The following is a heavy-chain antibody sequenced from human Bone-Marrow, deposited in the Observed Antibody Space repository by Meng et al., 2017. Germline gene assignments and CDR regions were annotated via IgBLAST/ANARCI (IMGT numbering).Heavy chain of an antibody. CDR1: GYIFNNYG. D-gene: IGHD2-2*02. CDR3: ATYTGGRGLDY. Sequence: QVQLVQAGAEVKKPGASGKVYCKASGYIFNNYGVSWVRQAPGQGPEWMGWISAYNGNTNYAQNFQGRFTMTTDTSTSTAYMELRSLRSDDTAVYYCATYTGGRGLDYWGQGTLVTVSS. CDR2: ISAYNGNT. J-gene: IGHJ4*02. V-gene: IGHV1-18*01.